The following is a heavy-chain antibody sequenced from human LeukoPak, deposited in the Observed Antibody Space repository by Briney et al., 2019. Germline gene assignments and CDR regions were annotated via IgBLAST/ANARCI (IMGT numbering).Heavy chain of an antibody. CDR3: ARATVIGNAPVPGYMDV. V-gene: IGHV3-13*01. D-gene: IGHD2-21*01. Sequence: GRPLRLSCAASGFTFSTYDMHWVRQVSGKGLEWVSSIGTIGDTFYPGSVKGRFTISRENAKNSLYLQMNGLRAGDTAVYYCARATVIGNAPVPGYMDVWGKGTTVTVSS. CDR2: IGTIGDT. J-gene: IGHJ6*03. CDR1: GFTFSTYD.